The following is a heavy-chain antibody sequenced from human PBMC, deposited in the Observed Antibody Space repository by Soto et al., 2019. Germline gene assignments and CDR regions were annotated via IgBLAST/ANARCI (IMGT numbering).Heavy chain of an antibody. CDR1: GYTFTSYD. J-gene: IGHJ6*03. CDR3: ARAIGSCSSTSCYFWDYYYYMDV. D-gene: IGHD2-2*01. V-gene: IGHV1-8*01. CDR2: MNPNSGNT. Sequence: QVQLVQSGAEVKKPGASVKVSCKASGYTFTSYDINWVRQATGQGLEWMGWMNPNSGNTGYAQKFQGRVTMTRNTSISTAYMALSILRSEDTALYYCARAIGSCSSTSCYFWDYYYYMDVWGKGTTVTVSS.